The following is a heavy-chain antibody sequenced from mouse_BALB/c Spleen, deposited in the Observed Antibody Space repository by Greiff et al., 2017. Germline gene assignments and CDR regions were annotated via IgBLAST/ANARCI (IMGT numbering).Heavy chain of an antibody. V-gene: IGHV2-5-1*01. J-gene: IGHJ2*01. Sequence: QVQLQQSGPSLVQPSQSLSITCTVSGFSLTSYGVHWVRQSPGKGLEWLGVIWRGGSTDYNAAFMSRLSITKDNSKCQVFFKMNSLQADDTAIYYCAKPGGNYPYFDYWGQGTTLTVSS. CDR3: AKPGGNYPYFDY. D-gene: IGHD2-1*01. CDR2: IWRGGST. CDR1: GFSLTSYG.